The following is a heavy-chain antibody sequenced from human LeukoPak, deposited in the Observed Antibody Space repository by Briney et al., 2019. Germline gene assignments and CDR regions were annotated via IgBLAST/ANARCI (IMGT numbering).Heavy chain of an antibody. J-gene: IGHJ4*02. V-gene: IGHV4-38-2*02. D-gene: IGHD3-3*01. Sequence: SETLSLTCTVSGYSISSGYYWGWIRQPPGKGLEWIGSIYHSGSTYYNPSLKSRVTISVDTSKNQFSLKLSSVTAADTAVYYCARAHTIFGVVIIPQFDYWGQGTLVTVSS. CDR2: IYHSGST. CDR3: ARAHTIFGVVIIPQFDY. CDR1: GYSISSGYY.